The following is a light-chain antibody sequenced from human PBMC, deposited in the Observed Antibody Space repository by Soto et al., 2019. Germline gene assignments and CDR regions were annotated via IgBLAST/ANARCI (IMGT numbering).Light chain of an antibody. CDR2: DVT. CDR1: SSDVGGYNF. Sequence: QSALTQPASVSGSPGQSITISCTGTSSDVGGYNFVSWYQQHPDKAPKLMIYDVTNRPSGVSNRFSGSKSGNTASLTISGFQVEDEADYYCSSYTSISTYVFGTGTKVTVL. V-gene: IGLV2-14*01. J-gene: IGLJ1*01. CDR3: SSYTSISTYV.